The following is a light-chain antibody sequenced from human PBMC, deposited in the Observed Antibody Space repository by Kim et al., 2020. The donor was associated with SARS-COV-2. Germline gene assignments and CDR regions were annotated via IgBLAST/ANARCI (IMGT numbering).Light chain of an antibody. CDR3: QQYGDSPRT. V-gene: IGKV3-20*01. CDR2: AAS. J-gene: IGKJ2*01. CDR1: QSLTSSS. Sequence: LSPGARATLSCRASQSLTSSSLAWYQQKPGRTPRLLIYAASSRATGVADRFSGSGSGTDFTLTISRLEPEDFAIYYCQQYGDSPRTFGQGTKLEIK.